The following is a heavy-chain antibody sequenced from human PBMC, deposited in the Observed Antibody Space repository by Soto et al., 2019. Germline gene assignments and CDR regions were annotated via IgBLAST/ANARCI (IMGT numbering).Heavy chain of an antibody. CDR3: ASAWFGESYYYGMDV. V-gene: IGHV4-59*01. Sequence: SISSYYWSWIRQPPGKGLEWIGYIYYSGSTDYNPSLKSRVTISVDTSKNQFSLKLSSVTAADTAVYYCASAWFGESYYYGMDVWGKGTTVTVS. D-gene: IGHD3-10*01. J-gene: IGHJ6*04. CDR2: IYYSGST. CDR1: SISSYY.